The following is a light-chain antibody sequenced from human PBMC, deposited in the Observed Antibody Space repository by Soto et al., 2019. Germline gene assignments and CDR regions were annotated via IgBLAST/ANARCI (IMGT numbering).Light chain of an antibody. CDR3: QQRRYWPVT. V-gene: IGKV3-11*01. Sequence: DIVLTQSPVTLSLSPGERATLSCRASQNINSFLAWYQQRPGQAPRLLIYDASTRATGIPARFSGSGSGTDFTLTISSLEPEDFAVYYCQQRRYWPVTFGQGTKVDIK. CDR2: DAS. CDR1: QNINSF. J-gene: IGKJ1*01.